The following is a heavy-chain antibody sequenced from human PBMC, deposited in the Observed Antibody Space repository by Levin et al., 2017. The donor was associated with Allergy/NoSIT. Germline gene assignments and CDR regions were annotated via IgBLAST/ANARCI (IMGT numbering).Heavy chain of an antibody. J-gene: IGHJ4*02. V-gene: IGHV3-53*01. CDR2: IYSGDST. Sequence: GGSLRLSCATSGFTVSSNYMSWVRQAPGKGLEWVSIIYSGDSTYYANSVKGRFTISRDNSKNTLYLQMNSLRAEDTAVYFCARHFNDYGDYWCDYWGQGTLVTVSS. CDR3: ARHFNDYGDYWCDY. D-gene: IGHD4-17*01. CDR1: GFTVSSNY.